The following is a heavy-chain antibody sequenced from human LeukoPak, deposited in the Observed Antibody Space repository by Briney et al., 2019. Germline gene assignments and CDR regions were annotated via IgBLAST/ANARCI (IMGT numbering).Heavy chain of an antibody. D-gene: IGHD4-11*01. Sequence: SETLSLTCAVSAYSIGSGYYWGWIRQPPGKGLEWIGRFYHSGSTYYNPSLKIRVTISVDTSKNQFSLKLSSVTAADTAVYYCARHDFYSNYPHNWFDPWGQGTLVTVSS. CDR1: AYSIGSGYY. J-gene: IGHJ5*02. CDR2: FYHSGST. CDR3: ARHDFYSNYPHNWFDP. V-gene: IGHV4-38-2*01.